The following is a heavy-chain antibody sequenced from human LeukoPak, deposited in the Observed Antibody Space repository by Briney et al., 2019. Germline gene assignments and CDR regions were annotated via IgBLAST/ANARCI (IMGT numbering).Heavy chain of an antibody. CDR2: INPSGGST. CDR1: GYTFTSYY. V-gene: IGHV1-46*01. Sequence: GASVKVSCKASGYTFTSYYMHWVRQAPGQGLEWMGIINPSGGSTSFAQKFQGRVTMTRDTSTSTVHMELSSLRSEDTAVYYCATDHKLRFVREEFDPWGQGTLVTVSS. J-gene: IGHJ5*02. D-gene: IGHD3-16*01. CDR3: ATDHKLRFVREEFDP.